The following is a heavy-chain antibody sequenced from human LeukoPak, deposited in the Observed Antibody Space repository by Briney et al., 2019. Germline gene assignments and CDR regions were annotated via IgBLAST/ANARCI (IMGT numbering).Heavy chain of an antibody. CDR3: ARGKSAATPLDY. Sequence: PGGSLRLSCAASGFTFSRYTMNWVRQAPGKGLEWVSSISSNSLFKYYVDSLKGRFTISRDNAKNSLFLQIDSLRVDDTATYYRARGKSAATPLDYWGQGTLVTVSS. CDR2: ISSNSLFK. CDR1: GFTFSRYT. D-gene: IGHD6-13*01. J-gene: IGHJ4*02. V-gene: IGHV3-21*01.